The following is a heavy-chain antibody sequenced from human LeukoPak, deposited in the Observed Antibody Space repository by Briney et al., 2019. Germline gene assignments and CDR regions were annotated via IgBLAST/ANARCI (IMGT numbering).Heavy chain of an antibody. D-gene: IGHD6-19*01. CDR2: IYHSGST. Sequence: SETLSLTCTVSGGSISSYYWSWIRQPPGKGLEWIGSIYHSGSTYYNPSLKSRVTISVDTSKNQFSLKLSSVTAADTAVYYCARVSSSGWEIDYWGQGTLVTVSS. V-gene: IGHV4-39*07. CDR3: ARVSSSGWEIDY. CDR1: GGSISSYY. J-gene: IGHJ4*02.